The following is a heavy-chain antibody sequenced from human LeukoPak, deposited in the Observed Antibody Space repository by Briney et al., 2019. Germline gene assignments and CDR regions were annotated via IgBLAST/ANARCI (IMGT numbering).Heavy chain of an antibody. V-gene: IGHV3-66*02. CDR3: AKDGGYDFWSGSIDY. CDR1: GFTVSSNY. Sequence: GGSLRLSCAASGFTVSSNYMSWVRQAPGKGLEWVSVIYSGGSTYYADSVKGRFTISRDNSKNTLYLQMNSLRAEDTAVYYCAKDGGYDFWSGSIDYWGQGTLVTVSS. D-gene: IGHD3-3*01. J-gene: IGHJ4*02. CDR2: IYSGGST.